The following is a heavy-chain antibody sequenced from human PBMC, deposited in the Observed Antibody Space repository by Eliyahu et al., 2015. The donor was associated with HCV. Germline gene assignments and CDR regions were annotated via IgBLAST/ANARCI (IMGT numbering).Heavy chain of an antibody. CDR1: GFTFSSXX. J-gene: IGHJ4*02. CDR3: AKDSRYSNYSRFAGVRVYYFDY. CDR2: ISGSGGST. Sequence: EVQLLESGGGLVQPGGSLRLSCAASGFTFSSXXXSWVRQAPGKGLEWVSAISGSGGSTYYADSVKGRFTISRDNSKNTLYLQMNSLRAEDTAVYYCAKDSRYSNYSRFAGVRVYYFDYWGQGTLVTVSS. V-gene: IGHV3-23*01. D-gene: IGHD4-11*01.